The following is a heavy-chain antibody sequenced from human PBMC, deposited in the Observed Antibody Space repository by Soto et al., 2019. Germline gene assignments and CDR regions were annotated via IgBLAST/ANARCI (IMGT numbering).Heavy chain of an antibody. D-gene: IGHD3-22*01. V-gene: IGHV3-30-3*01. Sequence: QVQLVESGGGVVQPGRSLRLSCVASGFTFSSYAMHWVRQAPGKGLEWVAIISYDGSNKYYADSVKGRFTISRDNSKNTLYLQMNSLRAEYTAVYYCARESPGDRRGLYFDLWGRGTLVTVSS. CDR2: ISYDGSNK. CDR3: ARESPGDRRGLYFDL. J-gene: IGHJ2*01. CDR1: GFTFSSYA.